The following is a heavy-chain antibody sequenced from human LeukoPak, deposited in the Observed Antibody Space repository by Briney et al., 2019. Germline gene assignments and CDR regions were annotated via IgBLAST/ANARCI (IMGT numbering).Heavy chain of an antibody. Sequence: GGSLRLSCAASRFTFSSYWMSWVRQAPGKGLERVANIKQDGSEKYYVDSVKGRFTISRDNAKNSLYLQMNSLRAEDTAVYFCARSMGPYYFDYWGQGTLVTVSS. CDR1: RFTFSSYW. CDR3: ARSMGPYYFDY. V-gene: IGHV3-7*04. D-gene: IGHD2-8*01. J-gene: IGHJ4*02. CDR2: IKQDGSEK.